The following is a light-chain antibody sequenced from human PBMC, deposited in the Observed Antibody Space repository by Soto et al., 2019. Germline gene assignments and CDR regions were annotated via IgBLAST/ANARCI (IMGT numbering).Light chain of an antibody. CDR3: QPAYSKNT. Sequence: DIQMTQSPSSLSASVGDRVTIACRASQNIRTYLNWYQQNPGKAPKLLIYAASNLHSGVPSRFSGSGSGTDFTLNISSLQPEDFATYYCQPAYSKNTFGGGTKVEIK. J-gene: IGKJ4*01. V-gene: IGKV1-39*01. CDR2: AAS. CDR1: QNIRTY.